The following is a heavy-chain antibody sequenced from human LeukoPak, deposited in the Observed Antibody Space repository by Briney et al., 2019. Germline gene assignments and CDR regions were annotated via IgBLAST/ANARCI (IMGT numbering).Heavy chain of an antibody. CDR2: ISVYNSNT. J-gene: IGHJ4*02. D-gene: IGHD2-15*01. CDR3: ARSCNSGSCYRGFDY. Sequence: ASVNVSCKTSGYSFNSYGISWVRQAPGQGLKSMGWISVYNSNTNYAQKLQGRVTMTTDTSTSTAYMELRSLRSDDTAVYYCARSCNSGSCYRGFDYWGQGTLVTVSS. CDR1: GYSFNSYG. V-gene: IGHV1-18*01.